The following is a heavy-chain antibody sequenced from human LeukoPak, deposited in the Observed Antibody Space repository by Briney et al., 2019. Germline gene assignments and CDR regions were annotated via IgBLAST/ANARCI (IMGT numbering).Heavy chain of an antibody. Sequence: GGSLRLSCGASGFTFSSYSMKWVRQAPGKGLEWVSFISTSGATIYYADSVKGRFTISRDNAKNSLYLQMSSLRAEDTAVYYCAREGPYSSSNDWGQGTLVTVSS. CDR1: GFTFSSYS. CDR2: ISTSGATI. J-gene: IGHJ4*02. D-gene: IGHD6-6*01. CDR3: AREGPYSSSND. V-gene: IGHV3-48*01.